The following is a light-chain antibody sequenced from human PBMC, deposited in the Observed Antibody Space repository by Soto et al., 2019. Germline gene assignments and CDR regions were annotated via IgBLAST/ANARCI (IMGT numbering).Light chain of an antibody. CDR1: QSISSW. CDR3: QQYNSYSVT. J-gene: IGKJ1*01. V-gene: IGKV1-5*03. CDR2: KAS. Sequence: DIQMTQSPSTLSASLVYRFTITCLASQSISSWLAWYQQKPGKAPKLLIYKASSLESGVPSRFSGSGSGTEFTLTISSLQPDDFATYYCQQYNSYSVTFGQGTKVDI.